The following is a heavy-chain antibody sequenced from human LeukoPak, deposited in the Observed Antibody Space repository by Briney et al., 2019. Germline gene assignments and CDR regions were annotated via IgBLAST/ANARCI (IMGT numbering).Heavy chain of an antibody. Sequence: SETLSLTCTVSGGSISRYYGSWIRQPPGKGLEWIGYIHYSGNTNYNPSLRGRVTITVDTTKSQFSLKLNSVTAADTAVYYCARHVDTAVANFDYWGQGTLVTVSS. CDR3: ARHVDTAVANFDY. V-gene: IGHV4-59*01. D-gene: IGHD5-18*01. CDR1: GGSISRYY. J-gene: IGHJ4*02. CDR2: IHYSGNT.